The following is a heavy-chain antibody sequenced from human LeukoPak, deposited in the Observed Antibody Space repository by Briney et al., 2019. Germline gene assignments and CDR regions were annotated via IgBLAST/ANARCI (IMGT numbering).Heavy chain of an antibody. J-gene: IGHJ6*02. V-gene: IGHV3-9*01. CDR3: ARFGNHGDPRYYGMDV. Sequence: PGGSLRLSCAASGFTFDDYAMHWVRQAPGKGLEWVSGISWNSGSIGYADSVKGRFTISRDNSKNTLYLQMNSLRAEDTAVYYCARFGNHGDPRYYGMDVWGQGTTVTVSS. CDR1: GFTFDDYA. D-gene: IGHD4-17*01. CDR2: ISWNSGSI.